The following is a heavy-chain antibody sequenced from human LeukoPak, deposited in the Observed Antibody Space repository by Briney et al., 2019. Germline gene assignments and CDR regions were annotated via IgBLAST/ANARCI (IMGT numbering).Heavy chain of an antibody. J-gene: IGHJ5*02. CDR3: ARGYPSLIGNNWFDP. CDR1: GGSINYYY. D-gene: IGHD3-22*01. CDR2: IYTSGST. Sequence: SETLSLTCTVSGGSINYYYWNWIRQPAGKGLEWIGRIYTSGSTNYNPSLKSRVTISVDTSKNQFSLKLSSVTAADTAVYYCARGYPSLIGNNWFDPWGQGTLVTVSS. V-gene: IGHV4-4*07.